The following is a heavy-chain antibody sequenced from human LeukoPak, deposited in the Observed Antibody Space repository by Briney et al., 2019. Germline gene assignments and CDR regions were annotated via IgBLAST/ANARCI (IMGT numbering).Heavy chain of an antibody. CDR2: IYTSGST. Sequence: PSETLSLACTVSGGSISSYYWSWIRQPAGKGLEWIGRIYTSGSTNYNPSLESRVTMSVDTSKNQFSLKLSSVTAADTAVYYCARRAGYGAAISLRYFDLWGRGTLVTVSS. CDR1: GGSISSYY. D-gene: IGHD5-12*01. CDR3: ARRAGYGAAISLRYFDL. J-gene: IGHJ2*01. V-gene: IGHV4-4*07.